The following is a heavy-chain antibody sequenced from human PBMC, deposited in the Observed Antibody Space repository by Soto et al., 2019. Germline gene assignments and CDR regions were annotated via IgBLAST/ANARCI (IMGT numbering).Heavy chain of an antibody. CDR3: AADPFHYDILTGPGWFDP. D-gene: IGHD3-9*01. CDR2: IVVGSGNT. V-gene: IGHV1-58*02. J-gene: IGHJ5*02. Sequence: KLACKASGYTITSYAIGWVRQDTKQGLEWIGWIVVGSGNTNYAQKFQERVTITRDMSTSSAYMELSSLRSEDTAVYYCAADPFHYDILTGPGWFDPWGQGTLVTVSS. CDR1: GYTITSYA.